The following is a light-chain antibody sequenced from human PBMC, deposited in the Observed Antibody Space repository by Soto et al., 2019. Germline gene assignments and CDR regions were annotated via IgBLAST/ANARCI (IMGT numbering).Light chain of an antibody. V-gene: IGKV3-11*01. CDR3: QQRNNWVT. J-gene: IGKJ4*01. Sequence: PGEIDTLSCRASQSVSSYLAWYQQKPGQAPRLLIYDASNRATGIPARFSGSGSGTDFTLTISSLEPEDFAVYYCQQRNNWVTFGGGTKVDIK. CDR2: DAS. CDR1: QSVSSY.